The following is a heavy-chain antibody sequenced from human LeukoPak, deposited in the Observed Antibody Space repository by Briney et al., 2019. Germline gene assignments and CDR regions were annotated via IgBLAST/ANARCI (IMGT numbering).Heavy chain of an antibody. CDR1: GYTFTSYD. CDR2: MNPNSGNT. CDR3: ARGLAKQDYYYYMDV. V-gene: IGHV1-8*01. J-gene: IGHJ6*03. D-gene: IGHD6-13*01. Sequence: ASVKVSCKASGYTFTSYDINWVRQATGQGREWMGWMNPNSGNTGYAQKFQGRVTMTRNTSISTAYMELSSLRSEDTAVYYCARGLAKQDYYYYMDVWGKGTTVTVSS.